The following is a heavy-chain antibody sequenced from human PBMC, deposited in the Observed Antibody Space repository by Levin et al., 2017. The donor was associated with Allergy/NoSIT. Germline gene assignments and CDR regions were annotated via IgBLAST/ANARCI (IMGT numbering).Heavy chain of an antibody. V-gene: IGHV3-30-3*01. J-gene: IGHJ4*02. CDR2: ISYDGSNK. Sequence: GESLKISCAASGFTFSSYAMHWVRQAPGKGLEWVAVISYDGSNKYYADSVKGRFTISRDNSKNTLYLQMNSLRAEDTAVYYCARDVELEPFDYWGQGTLVTVSS. CDR3: ARDVELEPFDY. CDR1: GFTFSSYA. D-gene: IGHD1-1*01.